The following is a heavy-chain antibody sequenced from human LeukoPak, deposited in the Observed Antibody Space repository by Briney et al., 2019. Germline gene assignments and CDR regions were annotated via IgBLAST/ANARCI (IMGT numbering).Heavy chain of an antibody. D-gene: IGHD1-1*01. Sequence: PGGSLRLSCAASGFTFSSYWMSWVRQAPGKGLEWMGIIYPGDSDTRYSPSFQGQVTISADKSISTAYLQWSSLKASDTAMYYCARQGWNGCDYWGQGTLVTVSS. CDR3: ARQGWNGCDY. CDR2: IYPGDSDT. J-gene: IGHJ4*02. V-gene: IGHV5-51*01. CDR1: GFTFSSYW.